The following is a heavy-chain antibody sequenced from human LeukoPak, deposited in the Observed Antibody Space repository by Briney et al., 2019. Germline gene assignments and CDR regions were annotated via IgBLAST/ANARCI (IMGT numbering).Heavy chain of an antibody. D-gene: IGHD3-10*01. J-gene: IGHJ5*02. Sequence: ASVKVSFKVSGYTLTELSMHWVRQAPGKGLEWMGGFDPEDGETIYAQKFQGRVTMTEDTSTDTAYMELSSLRSEDTAVYYCALGPLLWFGFDPWGQGTLVTVSS. CDR3: ALGPLLWFGFDP. V-gene: IGHV1-24*01. CDR1: GYTLTELS. CDR2: FDPEDGET.